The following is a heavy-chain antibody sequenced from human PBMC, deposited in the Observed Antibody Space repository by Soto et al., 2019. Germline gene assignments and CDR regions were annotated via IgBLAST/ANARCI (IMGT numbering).Heavy chain of an antibody. CDR1: GFTFTSNY. V-gene: IGHV3-53*01. CDR3: ARELPPDL. Sequence: GGSLRLSCAASGFTFTSNYMSWVRQAPGKGLEWVSILNTSGDHTYYGGSVKGRFTNSRDISKNILFLQMNNLRSEDSAIYYCARELPPDLWSQGTLVTVSS. J-gene: IGHJ5*02. D-gene: IGHD2-15*01. CDR2: LNTSGDHT.